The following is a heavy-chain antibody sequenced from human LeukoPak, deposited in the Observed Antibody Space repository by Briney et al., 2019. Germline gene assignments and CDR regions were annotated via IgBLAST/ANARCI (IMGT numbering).Heavy chain of an antibody. CDR1: GFTFSSYA. V-gene: IGHV3-30-3*01. D-gene: IGHD3-9*01. Sequence: GRSLRLSCAASGFTFSSYAMHWVRQAPGKGLEWVALISYDGSNKYYADSVKGRFTISRDNSKNSLYLQMNSLRAEDTAVYYCARDQGGILTRWGQGTLVTVSS. CDR2: ISYDGSNK. J-gene: IGHJ4*02. CDR3: ARDQGGILTR.